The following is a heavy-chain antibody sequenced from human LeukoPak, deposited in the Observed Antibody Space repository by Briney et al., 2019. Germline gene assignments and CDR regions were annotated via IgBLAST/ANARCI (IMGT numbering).Heavy chain of an antibody. CDR1: GGSFRGYF. CDR2: INHGGGN. CDR3: VRRRGRGWFDP. J-gene: IGHJ5*02. V-gene: IGHV4-34*01. Sequence: PSETLSLTCGVSGGSFRGYFWSWIRQTPGKGLEWIGEINHGGGNNYNPSLKSRVTMSLGTSENQFSLNMTSVTAADTALCFCVRRRGRGWFDPWGQGTLVTVSS.